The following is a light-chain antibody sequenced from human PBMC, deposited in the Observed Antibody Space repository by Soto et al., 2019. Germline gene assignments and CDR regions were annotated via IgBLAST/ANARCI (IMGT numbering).Light chain of an antibody. CDR3: QQYGSSPTWT. V-gene: IGKV3-20*01. Sequence: EIVVTHSPATLSLSPGERSTLSCRASQSVSSNYLAWYQQKPGQAPRLLIYGASTRATGIPDRFSGSGSGTDFTLTIRRLEPEDSAVYYCQQYGSSPTWTFGQGTKVDIK. CDR1: QSVSSNY. J-gene: IGKJ1*01. CDR2: GAS.